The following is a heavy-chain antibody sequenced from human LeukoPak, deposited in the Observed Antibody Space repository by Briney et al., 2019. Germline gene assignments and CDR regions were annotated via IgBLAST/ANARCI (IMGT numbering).Heavy chain of an antibody. CDR2: ISYDGSNK. CDR3: AKDRGSRYFQH. Sequence: GGSLRLSCAASGFTFSSYGMHWARQAPGKGLEWVAVISYDGSNKYYADSVKGRFTISRDNSKNTLYLQMNSLRAEDTAVYYCAKDRGSRYFQHWGQGTLVTVSS. J-gene: IGHJ1*01. CDR1: GFTFSSYG. V-gene: IGHV3-30*18.